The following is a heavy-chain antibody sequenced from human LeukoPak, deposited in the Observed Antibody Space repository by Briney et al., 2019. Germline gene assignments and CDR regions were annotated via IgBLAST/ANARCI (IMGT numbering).Heavy chain of an antibody. J-gene: IGHJ5*02. CDR3: AKDGRFLEWLPLGRFDP. D-gene: IGHD3-3*01. CDR2: IHWDGGSR. CDR1: GFTFDDYG. V-gene: IGHV3-20*04. Sequence: GGSLRLSCAASGFTFDDYGMSWVRQAPGKGLEWVSGIHWDGGSRGYADSVKGRFTISRDTAKNSLFLQMNSLRAEDTALYYCAKDGRFLEWLPLGRFDPWGQGTLVTVSS.